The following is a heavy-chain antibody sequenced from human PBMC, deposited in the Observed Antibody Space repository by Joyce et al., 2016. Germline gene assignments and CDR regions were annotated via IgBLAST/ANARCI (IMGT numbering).Heavy chain of an antibody. Sequence: EVQLVESGGGLIQPGGSLRLSCAASGFTVSGNYMGWVRQAPGKGLEGVSVSYSGGSTYYADSVKGRFTISRDNSKNTLDLQMNSLRAEDTAVYYCASQYQHRYYYYGMDVWGQGTTVTVSS. CDR1: GFTVSGNY. CDR2: SYSGGST. J-gene: IGHJ6*02. CDR3: ASQYQHRYYYYGMDV. V-gene: IGHV3-53*01. D-gene: IGHD3-3*02.